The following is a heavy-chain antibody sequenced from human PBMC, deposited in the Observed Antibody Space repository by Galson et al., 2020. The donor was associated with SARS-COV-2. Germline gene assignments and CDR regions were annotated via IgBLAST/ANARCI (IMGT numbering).Heavy chain of an antibody. CDR1: GITLSPYA. J-gene: IGHJ4*02. Sequence: GGSLRLSCAASGITLSPYAVHWVRQAPGKGLEWMTLIWYDGGNKYYADSVKGRFTISRDNSKNTVYLQMNNLKVEDTAMYYCAKSYSAGAWPQFDYWGRGTLVTVSS. CDR3: AKSYSAGAWPQFDY. CDR2: IWYDGGNK. V-gene: IGHV3-33*06. D-gene: IGHD3-10*01.